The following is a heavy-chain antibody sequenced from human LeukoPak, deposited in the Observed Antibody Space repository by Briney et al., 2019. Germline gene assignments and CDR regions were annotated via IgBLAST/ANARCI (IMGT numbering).Heavy chain of an antibody. CDR3: ARDSSSWYGTSFDP. J-gene: IGHJ5*02. CDR2: IQFDGNGE. D-gene: IGHD6-13*01. CDR1: GFTFSSYG. Sequence: GGPLRLSCAASGFTFSSYGMHWVRQAPGTGLECVTIIQFDGNGEYYADSVKGRFTISRDNAKNSLYLQMNSLRAEDTAVYYCARDSSSWYGTSFDPWGQGTLGTVSS. V-gene: IGHV3-30*02.